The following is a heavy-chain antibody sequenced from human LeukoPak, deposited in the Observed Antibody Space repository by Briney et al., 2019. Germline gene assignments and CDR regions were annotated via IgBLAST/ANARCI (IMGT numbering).Heavy chain of an antibody. D-gene: IGHD5-24*01. CDR1: GGSISSYY. Sequence: SETLSLTCTVSGGSISSYYWSWIRQPPGKGLEWIGYIYNSGSTNYNPPLKSRVTISVDTSKNQFSLKLSSVTAADTAMYYCARHWVEMTTPYSFDYWGQGTLVTVSS. CDR2: IYNSGST. CDR3: ARHWVEMTTPYSFDY. V-gene: IGHV4-59*08. J-gene: IGHJ4*02.